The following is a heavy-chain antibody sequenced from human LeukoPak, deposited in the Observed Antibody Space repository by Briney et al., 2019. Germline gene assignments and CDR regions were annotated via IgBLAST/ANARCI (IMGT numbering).Heavy chain of an antibody. V-gene: IGHV3-23*01. D-gene: IGHD6-19*01. CDR2: ISGTGDST. CDR3: AKDYSSGWYDY. Sequence: GGSLRLSCAASGFTFSSFATNWVRQAPGKGLEWVSTISGTGDSTNYADSVKGRFTISRDNSKNTLSLQLNSLRAEDTAVYYCAKDYSSGWYDYWGQGTLVTVSS. J-gene: IGHJ4*02. CDR1: GFTFSSFA.